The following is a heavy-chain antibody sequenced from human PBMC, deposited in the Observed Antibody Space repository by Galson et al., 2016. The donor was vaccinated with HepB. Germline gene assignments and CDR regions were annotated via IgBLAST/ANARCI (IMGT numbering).Heavy chain of an antibody. Sequence: SETLSLTCTVSGVSITRSYWSWVRQPPGRGLEWIGYIYYHGSTEYNPSLKSRVSMSVETSKNQVSLSLSKVTAADTAVYYGARHPLGWASWLDPWGRGTLVSVSS. D-gene: IGHD3-16*01. CDR3: ARHPLGWASWLDP. V-gene: IGHV4-59*01. CDR1: GVSITRSY. CDR2: IYYHGST. J-gene: IGHJ5*02.